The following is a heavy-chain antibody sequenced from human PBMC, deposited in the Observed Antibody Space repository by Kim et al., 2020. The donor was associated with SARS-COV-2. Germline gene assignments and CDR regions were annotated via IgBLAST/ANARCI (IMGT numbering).Heavy chain of an antibody. CDR3: AISYPWCNFSGWPDG. CDR2: ISGSGRNT. Sequence: GGSLRLSCAASGFTFSSYAMSWVRQAPGKGLEWVSYISGSGRNTDLADSVKGRFTISRDNSKNTLFLQMNNLRADDTAVYYCAISYPWCNFSGWPDGWG. CDR1: GFTFSSYA. D-gene: IGHD2-8*01. V-gene: IGHV3-23*01. J-gene: IGHJ6*02.